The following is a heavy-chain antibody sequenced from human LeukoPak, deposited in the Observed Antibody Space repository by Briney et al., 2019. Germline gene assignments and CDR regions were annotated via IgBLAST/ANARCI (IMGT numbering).Heavy chain of an antibody. J-gene: IGHJ4*02. V-gene: IGHV1-18*01. CDR3: ARDGTYYYDSSGYPFDY. D-gene: IGHD3-22*01. CDR2: ISAYNGDT. CDR1: GYTFTSYG. Sequence: ASVKVSCKASGYTFTSYGISWVRQAPGQGLEWMGWISAYNGDTNYAQKLQGRVTMTTDTSTSTAYMELRSLRSDDTAVYYCARDGTYYYDSSGYPFDYWGQGTLVTVSS.